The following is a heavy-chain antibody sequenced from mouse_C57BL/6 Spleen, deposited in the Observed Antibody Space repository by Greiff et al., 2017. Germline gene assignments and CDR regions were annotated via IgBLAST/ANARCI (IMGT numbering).Heavy chain of an antibody. Sequence: VQLQQSGAELARPGASVKLSCKASGYTFTSYGISWVKQRTGQGLEWIGEIYPRSGNTYYNEKFKGKATLTADKSSSTAYMEFRSLTSEDSAVYFCARGRYGYDGFDYWGQGTTLTVSS. CDR3: ARGRYGYDGFDY. D-gene: IGHD2-2*01. CDR2: IYPRSGNT. J-gene: IGHJ2*01. V-gene: IGHV1-81*01. CDR1: GYTFTSYG.